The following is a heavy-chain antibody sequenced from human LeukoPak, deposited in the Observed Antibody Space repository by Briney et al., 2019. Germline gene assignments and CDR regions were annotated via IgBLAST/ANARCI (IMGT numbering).Heavy chain of an antibody. CDR2: INHSGST. Sequence: PSETLSLTCAVHGGSFSGYYWSWIRQPPGKGLEWIGEINHSGSTNYNPSLKSRVTISVDTSKNQFSLKLSSVTAADTAVYYCARQGYSSGWYPGSYYYYGMDVWGQGTTVTVSS. D-gene: IGHD6-19*01. J-gene: IGHJ6*02. CDR3: ARQGYSSGWYPGSYYYYGMDV. V-gene: IGHV4-34*01. CDR1: GGSFSGYY.